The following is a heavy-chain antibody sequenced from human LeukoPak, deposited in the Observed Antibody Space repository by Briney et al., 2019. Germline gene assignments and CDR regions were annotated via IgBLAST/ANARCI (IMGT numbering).Heavy chain of an antibody. D-gene: IGHD2-2*01. J-gene: IGHJ6*02. CDR2: ISGSGGST. V-gene: IGHV3-23*01. CDR3: AKEGSASYYYYYGMDV. Sequence: GGSLRLSCAASGFTFSSYAMSWVRQAPGKGLEWVSAISGSGGSTYYADSVKGRFTISRDNSKNTLYLQMNSLRAEDTAVYYCAKEGSASYYYYYGMDVWGQGTTVTVSS. CDR1: GFTFSSYA.